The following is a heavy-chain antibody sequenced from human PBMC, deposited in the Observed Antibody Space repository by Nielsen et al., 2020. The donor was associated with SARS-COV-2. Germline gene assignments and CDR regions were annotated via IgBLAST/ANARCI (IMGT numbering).Heavy chain of an antibody. Sequence: SLKISCAASGFMFSSYNMHWVRQAPGKGLEWVSGISWNSGSIGYADSVKGRFTISRDNAKNSLYLQMNSLHQGPIGLPPGTLLQEHLWG. CDR1: GFMFSSYN. J-gene: IGHJ6*01. V-gene: IGHV3-9*01. CDR3: TLLQEHL. CDR2: ISWNSGSI.